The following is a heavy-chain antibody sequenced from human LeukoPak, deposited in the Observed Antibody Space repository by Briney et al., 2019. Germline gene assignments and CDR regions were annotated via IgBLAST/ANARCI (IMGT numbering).Heavy chain of an antibody. V-gene: IGHV1-46*01. CDR1: GYTFTSYY. J-gene: IGHJ4*02. Sequence: ASVKVSCKASGYTFTSYYMHWVRQAPGQGLEWMGIINPSGGSTSYAQKSQGRVTMTRDTSTSTVYMELSSLRSEDTAVYYCARDGDGQQAAGTNFDYWGQGTLVTVSS. D-gene: IGHD6-13*01. CDR3: ARDGDGQQAAGTNFDY. CDR2: INPSGGST.